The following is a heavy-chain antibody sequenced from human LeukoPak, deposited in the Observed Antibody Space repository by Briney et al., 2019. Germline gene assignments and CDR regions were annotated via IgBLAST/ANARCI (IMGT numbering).Heavy chain of an antibody. J-gene: IGHJ4*02. V-gene: IGHV3-30*02. D-gene: IGHD3-22*01. CDR2: LRDDGRNK. CDR1: GFTLNRFD. Sequence: PGESLRLSCAASGFTLNRFDMHWVRQAPGKGPEWVALLRDDGRNKYYADSVEGRFTISRDNSKNTLYLQMHSLTAEDTAVYYCARADQAYYYDSSGYCDYWGQGTLVTVSS. CDR3: ARADQAYYYDSSGYCDY.